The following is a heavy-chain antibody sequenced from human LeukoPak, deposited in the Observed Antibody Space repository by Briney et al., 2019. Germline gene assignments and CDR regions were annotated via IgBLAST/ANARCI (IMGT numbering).Heavy chain of an antibody. Sequence: PGGSLRLSCTTSGHTFSTSGFNWVRQAPGKGLEWVASIGPTGFDRYHADSIKGRFTISRDNANNFLYLQMDSLRAEDTAVYYCATETNGRHYDYWGQGTLLTVSS. CDR1: GHTFSTSG. V-gene: IGHV3-21*06. CDR3: ATETNGRHYDY. J-gene: IGHJ4*02. CDR2: IGPTGFDR. D-gene: IGHD1-14*01.